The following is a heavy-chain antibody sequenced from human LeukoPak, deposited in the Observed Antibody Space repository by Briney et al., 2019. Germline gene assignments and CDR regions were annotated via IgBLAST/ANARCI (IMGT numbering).Heavy chain of an antibody. CDR2: IKSKTDGGTT. CDR1: RFTFSNAW. D-gene: IGHD2-21*01. CDR3: TTTTYCGGDCYSGAFDI. V-gene: IGHV3-15*01. J-gene: IGHJ3*02. Sequence: GGSLRLSCAASRFTFSNAWMTWVRQAPGKGLEWVGRIKSKTDGGTTDYAAPVKGRFTISRDDSKNTLYLQMNSLKTEDTAVYYCTTTTYCGGDCYSGAFDIWGQGTMVTVSS.